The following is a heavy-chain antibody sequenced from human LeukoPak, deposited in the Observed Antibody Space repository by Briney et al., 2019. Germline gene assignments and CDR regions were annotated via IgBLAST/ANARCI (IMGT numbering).Heavy chain of an antibody. D-gene: IGHD5-12*01. V-gene: IGHV3-43*01. Sequence: PGGSLRLSCAASGFSFDGYSMHWVRQAPGKGLEWVSLTNRDSSSTFYADSVKGRFTISRDNSRNTLYLQMNRLRTEDTAFYYCAKEVLYSSWVSFDSWGQGTLVTVSS. J-gene: IGHJ4*02. CDR2: TNRDSSST. CDR1: GFSFDGYS. CDR3: AKEVLYSSWVSFDS.